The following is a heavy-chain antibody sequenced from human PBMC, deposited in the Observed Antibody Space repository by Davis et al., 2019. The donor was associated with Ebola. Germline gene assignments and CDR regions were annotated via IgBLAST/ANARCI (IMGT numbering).Heavy chain of an antibody. CDR3: ARVVTMIVVVMRMDV. J-gene: IGHJ6*04. D-gene: IGHD3-22*01. Sequence: ASVTVSCKASGYTFTSYGISWVRQAPGQGLEWMGWISAYNGNTNYAQKLQGRVTMTTDTSTSTAYMELRSLRSDDTAVYYCARVVTMIVVVMRMDVWGKGTTVTVSS. V-gene: IGHV1-18*01. CDR2: ISAYNGNT. CDR1: GYTFTSYG.